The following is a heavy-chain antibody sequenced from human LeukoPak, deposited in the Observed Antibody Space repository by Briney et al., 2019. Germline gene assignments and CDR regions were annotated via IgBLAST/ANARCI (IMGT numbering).Heavy chain of an antibody. CDR3: ASSASPGI. J-gene: IGHJ4*02. D-gene: IGHD2-15*01. Sequence: GGSLRLSCAASGFSVSTYYMVWVRQAPGKGLEWVSSISSSSSYIYYADSVKGRFTISRDNAKNSLYLQMNSLRAEDTAVYYCASSASPGIRGQGTLVTVSS. CDR2: ISSSSSYI. V-gene: IGHV3-21*01. CDR1: GFSVSTYY.